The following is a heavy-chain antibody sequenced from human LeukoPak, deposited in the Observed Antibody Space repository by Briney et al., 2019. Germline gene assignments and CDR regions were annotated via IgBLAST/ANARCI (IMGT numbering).Heavy chain of an antibody. D-gene: IGHD6-19*01. Sequence: PGGSLRLSCAASRFTFSNYGMHWVRQAPGKGLEWVAVIWYDGSNKYYADFVKGRFTISRDNSKDTLYLQMNSLRAEDTAVYYCAREKGSGWTRFDYWGQGTLVTVSS. CDR3: AREKGSGWTRFDY. V-gene: IGHV3-33*01. J-gene: IGHJ4*02. CDR1: RFTFSNYG. CDR2: IWYDGSNK.